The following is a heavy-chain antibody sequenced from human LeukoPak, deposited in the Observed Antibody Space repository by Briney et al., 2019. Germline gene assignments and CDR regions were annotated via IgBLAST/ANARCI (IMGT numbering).Heavy chain of an antibody. V-gene: IGHV4-4*02. CDR3: ARTRVYLYNWFDP. CDR1: GGSISSSNW. Sequence: SETLSLTCAVSGGSISSSNWWNWVRQPPGKGLEWIGEIYHSGSTNYNPSLKSRVTISVDTSKNQFSLKLSSVTAADTAVYYCARTRVYLYNWFDPWGQGTLVTVSS. J-gene: IGHJ5*02. CDR2: IYHSGST. D-gene: IGHD6-13*01.